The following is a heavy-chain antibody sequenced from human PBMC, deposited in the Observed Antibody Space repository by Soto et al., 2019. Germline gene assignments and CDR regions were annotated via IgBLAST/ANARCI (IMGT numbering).Heavy chain of an antibody. J-gene: IGHJ6*02. CDR1: GGSFSGYY. Sequence: SETLSLTCAVYGGSFSGYYWSWIRQPPGKGLEWIGEINHSGSTNYNPSLKSRVTISVDTSKNQFSLKLSSVTAADTAVYYCARGRDFWSGYYTPSYGMDVWGQGTTVTVSS. CDR2: INHSGST. CDR3: ARGRDFWSGYYTPSYGMDV. D-gene: IGHD3-3*01. V-gene: IGHV4-34*01.